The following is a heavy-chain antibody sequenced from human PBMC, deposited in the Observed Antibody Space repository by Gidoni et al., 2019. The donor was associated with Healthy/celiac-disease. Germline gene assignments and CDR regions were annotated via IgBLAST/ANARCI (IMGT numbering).Heavy chain of an antibody. V-gene: IGHV4-34*01. Sequence: QVQLQQWGAGLLKPPETLSLTCAVYGWSFSGYYWSWIRQPPGKGLEWIGEINHSGSTNYNPSLKSRVTISVDTSKNQFSLKLSSVTAADTAVYYCARESRAVRGVILSWGQGTLVTVSS. D-gene: IGHD3-10*01. J-gene: IGHJ4*02. CDR3: ARESRAVRGVILS. CDR1: GWSFSGYY. CDR2: INHSGST.